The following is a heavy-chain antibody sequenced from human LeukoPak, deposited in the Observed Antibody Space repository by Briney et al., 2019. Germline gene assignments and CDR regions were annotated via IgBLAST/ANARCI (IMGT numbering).Heavy chain of an antibody. CDR2: IDHSGRT. D-gene: IGHD1-26*01. Sequence: SGTLSLTCAVSGGSSSSSNWWNWVRQPPGKGLEWIGEIDHSGRTNYNPSLKSRVTISVDKSKNQISLKLSSVTAADTAVYYCASDPSGNGGGGEYYFDYWGQGTLVTVSS. J-gene: IGHJ4*02. CDR3: ASDPSGNGGGGEYYFDY. V-gene: IGHV4-4*02. CDR1: GGSSSSSNW.